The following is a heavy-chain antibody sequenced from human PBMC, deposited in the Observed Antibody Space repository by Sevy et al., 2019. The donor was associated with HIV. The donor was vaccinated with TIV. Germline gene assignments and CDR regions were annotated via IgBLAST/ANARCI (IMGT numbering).Heavy chain of an antibody. J-gene: IGHJ4*02. Sequence: GGSLRLSCAVSGFTFRSYWMSWVRQAPGKGLEWVAFISYDGTNEYYADSVKGRFTISRDNSKNTLYLQMNSLRAEDTAVYYCARDGVSSGWYRGYYFDYWGQGTLVTVSS. V-gene: IGHV3-30*03. D-gene: IGHD6-19*01. CDR2: ISYDGTNE. CDR3: ARDGVSSGWYRGYYFDY. CDR1: GFTFRSYW.